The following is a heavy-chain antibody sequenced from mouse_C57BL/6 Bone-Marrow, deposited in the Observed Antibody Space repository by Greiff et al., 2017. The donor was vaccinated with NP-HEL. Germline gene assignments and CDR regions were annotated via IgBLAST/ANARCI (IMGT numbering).Heavy chain of an antibody. V-gene: IGHV1-69*01. J-gene: IGHJ2*01. D-gene: IGHD1-1*01. Sequence: QVQLQQPGAELVMPGASVKLSCKASGYTFTSYWMHWVKQRPGQGLEWIGEIDPSDSYTNYNQKFKGKSTLTVDKSSSTAYMQLSSLTSEDTAVDYCARDYCSTFVDYWGRGTTLTVS. CDR2: IDPSDSYT. CDR1: GYTFTSYW. CDR3: ARDYCSTFVDY.